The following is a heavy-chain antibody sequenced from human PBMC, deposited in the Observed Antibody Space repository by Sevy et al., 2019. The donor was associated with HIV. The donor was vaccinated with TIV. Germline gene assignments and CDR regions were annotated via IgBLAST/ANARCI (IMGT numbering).Heavy chain of an antibody. D-gene: IGHD6-19*01. CDR1: GYTFTSFG. CDR3: TRDLGSSPASFFDY. Sequence: ASVKVSCKASGYTFTSFGISWVRQAPGQGPEWMAWISAYNGHTNYEQKFQGRVTMTQDISTSTVYMELRSLRSDDTAIYYCTRDLGSSPASFFDYWGQGTLVTVSS. J-gene: IGHJ4*02. CDR2: ISAYNGHT. V-gene: IGHV1-18*04.